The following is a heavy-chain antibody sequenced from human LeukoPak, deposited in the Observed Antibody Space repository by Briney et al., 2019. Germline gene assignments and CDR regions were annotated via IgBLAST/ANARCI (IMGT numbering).Heavy chain of an antibody. V-gene: IGHV1-8*01. Sequence: GASVKVSCKASGYTFTSYDINWVRQATGQGLEWMGWMNPNGGNTGYAQKFQGRVTMTRNTSISTAYMELSSLRSEDTAVYYCARDYYDSSGLGGIYYGMDVWGQGTTVTVSS. J-gene: IGHJ6*02. CDR2: MNPNGGNT. CDR3: ARDYYDSSGLGGIYYGMDV. D-gene: IGHD3-22*01. CDR1: GYTFTSYD.